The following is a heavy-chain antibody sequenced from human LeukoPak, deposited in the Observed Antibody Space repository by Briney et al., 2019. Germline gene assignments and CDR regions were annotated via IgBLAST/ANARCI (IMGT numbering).Heavy chain of an antibody. D-gene: IGHD3-10*01. V-gene: IGHV4-4*02. CDR3: ARTYGSGSYYCY. CDR2: IYHSGSI. J-gene: IGHJ4*02. Sequence: SQTQSLTCAVSGASISSTNWWTCVRQPPGKGLEWIGEIYHSGSINYNPCLNSRATTSVDKSKNQLSLNLRSVTAANTAVYYCARTYGSGSYYCYWGQGTLVTVSS. CDR1: GASISSTNW.